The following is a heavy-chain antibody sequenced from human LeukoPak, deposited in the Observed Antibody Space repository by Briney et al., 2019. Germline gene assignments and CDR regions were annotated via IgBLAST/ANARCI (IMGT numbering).Heavy chain of an antibody. CDR1: GFTFNDYH. CDR2: ISISGSYI. V-gene: IGHV3-11*06. D-gene: IGHD3-10*01. CDR3: ARGAATNLWPSDY. J-gene: IGHJ4*02. Sequence: GGSLRLSCRASGFTFNDYHMSWLRQAPGKGLEWISYISISGSYINHTDSVKGRFTISRDNAKNSLYLQMNSLRAEDTAIYYCARGAATNLWPSDYWGQGTLVTVSS.